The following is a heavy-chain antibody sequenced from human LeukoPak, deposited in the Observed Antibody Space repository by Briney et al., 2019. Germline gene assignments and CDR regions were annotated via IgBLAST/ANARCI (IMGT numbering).Heavy chain of an antibody. V-gene: IGHV3-23*01. Sequence: GGSLRLSCAASGFTVSSNYMSWVRQAPGKGLEWVSAIGGNGVNTYYADSVKGRFTISRDNSKNTLYLQMNSLRAEDTSVYYCAKKGTVAGAGYFDYWGQGTLVTVSS. CDR1: GFTVSSNY. D-gene: IGHD6-19*01. J-gene: IGHJ4*02. CDR2: IGGNGVNT. CDR3: AKKGTVAGAGYFDY.